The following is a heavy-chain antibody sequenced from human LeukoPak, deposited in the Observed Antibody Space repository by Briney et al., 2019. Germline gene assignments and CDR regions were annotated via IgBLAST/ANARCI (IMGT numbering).Heavy chain of an antibody. D-gene: IGHD6-13*01. CDR3: AKDVDSSSWYVAYFDY. J-gene: IGHJ4*02. Sequence: PGGSLRLSCEASGFTFSDYYMSWIRQAPGKGLECVSYISSSGSTIYYADSVKGRFTISRDNAKNSLYLQMNSLRAEDTAVYYCAKDVDSSSWYVAYFDYWGQGTLVTVSS. CDR1: GFTFSDYY. CDR2: ISSSGSTI. V-gene: IGHV3-11*04.